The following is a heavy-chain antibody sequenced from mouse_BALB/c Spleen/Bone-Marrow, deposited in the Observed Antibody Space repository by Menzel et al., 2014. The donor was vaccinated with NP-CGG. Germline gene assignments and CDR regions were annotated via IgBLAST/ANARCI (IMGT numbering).Heavy chain of an antibody. CDR3: ARHYGSSYGAMDY. Sequence: KFKGKATFTVDTSSSTAYMQFNSLTSEDSAVYYCARHYGSSYGAMDYWGQGTSVTVSS. V-gene: IGHV1S34*01. J-gene: IGHJ4*01. D-gene: IGHD1-1*01.